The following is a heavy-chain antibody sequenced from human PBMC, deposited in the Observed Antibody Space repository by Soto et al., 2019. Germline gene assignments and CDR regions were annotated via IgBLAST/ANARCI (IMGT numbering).Heavy chain of an antibody. CDR1: GFTFSSYS. V-gene: IGHV3-21*01. CDR2: ISSSSSYI. D-gene: IGHD6-19*01. CDR3: ARAGYSSGYYYYGMDV. J-gene: IGHJ6*02. Sequence: EVQLVESGGGLVKPGGSLTLSCAASGFTFSSYSMNWVRQAPGKGLEWVSSISSSSSYIYYADSVKGRFTISRDNAKNSLYLQMNSLRAEDTAVYYCARAGYSSGYYYYGMDVWGQGTTVTVSS.